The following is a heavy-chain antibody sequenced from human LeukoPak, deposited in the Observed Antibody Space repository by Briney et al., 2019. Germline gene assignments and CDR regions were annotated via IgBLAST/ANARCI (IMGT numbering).Heavy chain of an antibody. Sequence: SETLSLTCTVSGGSISSGGYYWSWIRQPPGKGLEWIGYIYHSGSTYYNPSLKSRVTISVDTSKNQFSLKLSSVTAADTAVYYCARSLLLWFGESTDYWGQGTLVTVSS. CDR2: IYHSGST. J-gene: IGHJ4*02. D-gene: IGHD3-10*01. CDR3: ARSLLLWFGESTDY. V-gene: IGHV4-30-2*01. CDR1: GGSISSGGYY.